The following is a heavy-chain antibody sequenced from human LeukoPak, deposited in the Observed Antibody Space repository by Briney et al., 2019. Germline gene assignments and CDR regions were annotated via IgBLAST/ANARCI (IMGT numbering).Heavy chain of an antibody. D-gene: IGHD5-18*01. CDR3: ARDRPDTAMVTP. Sequence: SETLSLTCTVSGGSISISNYYWGWIRQPPGKGLEWIGSIYYSGSTYYNPSLKSRVTISVDTSKNQFSLKLSSVTAADTAVYYCARDRPDTAMVTPWGQGTLVTVSS. V-gene: IGHV4-39*07. J-gene: IGHJ5*02. CDR2: IYYSGST. CDR1: GGSISISNYY.